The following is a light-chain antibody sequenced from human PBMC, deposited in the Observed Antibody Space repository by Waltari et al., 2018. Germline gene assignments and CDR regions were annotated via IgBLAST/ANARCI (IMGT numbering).Light chain of an antibody. V-gene: IGLV2-11*01. J-gene: IGLJ1*01. CDR1: SSDFGGYNS. Sequence: QSALTQPRSVSGSPGQSVTISCTGTSSDFGGYNSVSCYQQHPGKAPKLMIYDVSKRPSGVPYRFSGSKSGNTASLTISGLQAEDEADYSCCSYAGSYTYVFGTGTKVTVL. CDR2: DVS. CDR3: CSYAGSYTYV.